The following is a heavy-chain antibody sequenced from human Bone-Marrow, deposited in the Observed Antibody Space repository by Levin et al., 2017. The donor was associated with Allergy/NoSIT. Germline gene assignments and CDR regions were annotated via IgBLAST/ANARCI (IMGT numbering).Heavy chain of an antibody. J-gene: IGHJ4*02. V-gene: IGHV4-30-2*01. CDR3: AREGTPQSWDY. CDR2: IWHSGAA. D-gene: IGHD1-14*01. CDR1: GGSISGGYS. Sequence: SQTLSLTCTVSGGSISGGYSWSWVRQPPGKGLEWMGYIWHSGAAYYNPSLQGRATMSVDTSKNQYSLNLTSVTAADTAVYYCAREGTPQSWDYWGQGTLVSVSS.